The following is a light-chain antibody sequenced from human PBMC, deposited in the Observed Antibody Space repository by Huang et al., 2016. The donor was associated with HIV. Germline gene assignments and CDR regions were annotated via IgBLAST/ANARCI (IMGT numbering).Light chain of an antibody. Sequence: EIVMTQSPVTRSVSPGESATLACRASQNVSTNLAWYQHKPVRAPRLLIYGASTRATSVRGRGSASGSGTEFTLTVGGLRSDDFAVYYCQHYDNWAPATFGQGTKLEFK. CDR3: QHYDNWAPAT. CDR1: QNVSTN. J-gene: IGKJ1*01. V-gene: IGKV3-15*01. CDR2: GAS.